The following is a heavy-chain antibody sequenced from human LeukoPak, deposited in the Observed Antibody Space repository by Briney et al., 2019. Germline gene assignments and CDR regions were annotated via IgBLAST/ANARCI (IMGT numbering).Heavy chain of an antibody. CDR2: ISFDANNE. J-gene: IGHJ4*02. CDR3: AAGRGYSYGQFDY. V-gene: IGHV3-30-3*01. Sequence: GGSLRLSCAASGFTFNTYTMHWLRQAPGKGLEWVAVISFDANNEYYTDSVKGRFTISRDNSKNTLSLQMNSLRTEDTAVYYCAAGRGYSYGQFDYWGQGTLVTVSS. CDR1: GFTFNTYT. D-gene: IGHD5-18*01.